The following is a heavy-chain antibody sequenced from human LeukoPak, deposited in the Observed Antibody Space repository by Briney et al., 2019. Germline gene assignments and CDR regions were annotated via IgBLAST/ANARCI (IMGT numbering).Heavy chain of an antibody. J-gene: IGHJ4*02. Sequence: PGGSLRLSCAASGFTFSSYGMHWVRQAPGKGLEWVAVISYDGSNKYYADSVKGRFTISRDNSKNTLYLQMNSLRAEDTAVYYCAKQMQRYFDSFDYWGQGTLVTVSS. V-gene: IGHV3-30*18. CDR2: ISYDGSNK. CDR1: GFTFSSYG. D-gene: IGHD3-9*01. CDR3: AKQMQRYFDSFDY.